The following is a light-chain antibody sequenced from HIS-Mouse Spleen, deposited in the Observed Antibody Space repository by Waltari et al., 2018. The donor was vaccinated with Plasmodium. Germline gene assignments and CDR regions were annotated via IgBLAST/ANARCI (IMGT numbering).Light chain of an antibody. CDR3: QQYGSSPIT. Sequence: EIVLTQSPGTLSLSPGERATLSCRASQSVSSSYLAWYQQKPGQAPRLLILGASSRATGIPDRFSGSGSGTDFTLTISRLEPEDFAVYYCQQYGSSPIT. CDR2: GAS. CDR1: QSVSSSY. J-gene: IGKJ5*01. V-gene: IGKV3-20*01.